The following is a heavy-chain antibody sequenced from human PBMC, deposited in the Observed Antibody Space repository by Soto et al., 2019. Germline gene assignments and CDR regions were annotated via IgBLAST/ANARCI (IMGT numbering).Heavy chain of an antibody. V-gene: IGHV3-23*01. CDR3: ARGGLRQRLDP. CDR2: INDNGEVI. Sequence: PGGSLILSCAASGFTVNHSIMTWVRQAPGKGLERVSGINDNGEVIYYADSVKGRFTISRDSAKNTMYLQMNSLTVDDTAVYYCARGGLRQRLDPWGRGTQVTVSS. CDR1: GFTVNHSI. J-gene: IGHJ5*02.